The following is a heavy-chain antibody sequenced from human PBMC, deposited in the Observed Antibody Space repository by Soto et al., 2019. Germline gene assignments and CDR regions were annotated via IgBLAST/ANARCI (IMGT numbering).Heavy chain of an antibody. CDR3: ARGGQSSSSRAFDI. J-gene: IGHJ3*02. D-gene: IGHD6-6*01. V-gene: IGHV1-69*13. CDR2: IIPILGTA. Sequence: GASVKVSCKASGGTFSSYAISWVRQAPGQGLEWMGGIIPILGTANYAQKFQGRVTITADESTSTAYMELSSLRSEDTAVYYCARGGQSSSSRAFDIWGQGTMVTVSS. CDR1: GGTFSSYA.